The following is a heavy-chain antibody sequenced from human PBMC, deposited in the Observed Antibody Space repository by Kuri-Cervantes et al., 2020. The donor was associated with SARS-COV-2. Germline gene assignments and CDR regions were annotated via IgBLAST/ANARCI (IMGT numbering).Heavy chain of an antibody. D-gene: IGHD6-13*01. CDR2: IIPIFGTA. CDR3: ARFEEAGPDDAFDI. J-gene: IGHJ3*02. CDR1: GGTFSSYA. Sequence: SVKVSCKASGGTFSSYAISWVRQAPGQGLEWMGGIIPIFGTANYAQKFQGRVTITADESTSTAYMELSSLRSEDTAVYYCARFEEAGPDDAFDIWGQGTTVTVSS. V-gene: IGHV1-69*13.